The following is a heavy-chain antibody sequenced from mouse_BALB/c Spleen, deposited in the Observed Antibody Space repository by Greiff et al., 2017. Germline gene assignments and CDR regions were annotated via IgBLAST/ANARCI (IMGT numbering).Heavy chain of an antibody. CDR1: GYTFSSYV. CDR2: INPYNDGT. CDR3: ARSYYGNPFDY. Sequence: EVQLQQSGPELVKPGASVKMSCKASGYTFSSYVMYWVKQKPGQGLEWIGYINPYNDGTKYNEKFKGKATLTSDKSSSTAYMELSSLTSEDSAVYYCARSYYGNPFDYWGQGTTLTVSS. J-gene: IGHJ2*01. D-gene: IGHD2-10*01. V-gene: IGHV1-14*01.